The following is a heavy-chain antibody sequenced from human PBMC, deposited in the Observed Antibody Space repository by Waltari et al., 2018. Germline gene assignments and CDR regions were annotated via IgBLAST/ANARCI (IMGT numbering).Heavy chain of an antibody. D-gene: IGHD3-10*01. J-gene: IGHJ5*02. Sequence: QLHLQESGPGLVKPSETLSLTCTVSRGSISSPPYYWVWIRQPPGKGLEGIGSIYFTENTDYNPSLKSRVAISVDTSKNQFSLKLNAVTASDTAVYYCARGAGYNDTSDMGDWLDPWGQGTLVTVSS. CDR1: RGSISSPPYY. CDR2: IYFTENT. V-gene: IGHV4-39*01. CDR3: ARGAGYNDTSDMGDWLDP.